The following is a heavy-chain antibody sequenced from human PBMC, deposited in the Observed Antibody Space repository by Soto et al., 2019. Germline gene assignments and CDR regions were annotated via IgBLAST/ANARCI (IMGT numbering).Heavy chain of an antibody. J-gene: IGHJ4*02. CDR2: IKQDGSEK. CDR3: ARDYYDYVWGSYPHY. D-gene: IGHD3-16*02. CDR1: GFTFSSYW. Sequence: GGSLRLSCAASGFTFSSYWMSWVRQAPGKGLEWVANIKQDGSEKYYVDSVKGRFTISRDNAKNSLYLQMNSLRAEDTAVYYCARDYYDYVWGSYPHYWGQGTLVTVSS. V-gene: IGHV3-7*04.